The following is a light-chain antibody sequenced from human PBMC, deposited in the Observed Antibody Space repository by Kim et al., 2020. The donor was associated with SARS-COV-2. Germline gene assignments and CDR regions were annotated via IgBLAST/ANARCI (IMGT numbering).Light chain of an antibody. J-gene: IGLJ2*01. V-gene: IGLV1-40*01. CDR2: GNS. Sequence: GLRVTISGTGSSSNIGAGYDVHWYQQLPGTAPKLLIYGNSNRPSGVPDRFSGSKSGTSASLAITGLQAEDEADYYCRSYDSSLSVVFGGGTQLTVL. CDR1: SSNIGAGYD. CDR3: RSYDSSLSVV.